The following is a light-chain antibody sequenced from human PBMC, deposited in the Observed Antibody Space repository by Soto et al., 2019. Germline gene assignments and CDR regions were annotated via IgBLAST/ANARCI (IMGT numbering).Light chain of an antibody. Sequence: PSTLSLSPGERATLSCRASQSVSSYVAWYQQKPGQTPRLLIYDASNRATGIPARFSGSGSGTDFTLTISSLEPEDFALYYCQHRSNWPPMYTFGQGTKVDIK. J-gene: IGKJ2*01. V-gene: IGKV3-11*01. CDR3: QHRSNWPPMYT. CDR1: QSVSSY. CDR2: DAS.